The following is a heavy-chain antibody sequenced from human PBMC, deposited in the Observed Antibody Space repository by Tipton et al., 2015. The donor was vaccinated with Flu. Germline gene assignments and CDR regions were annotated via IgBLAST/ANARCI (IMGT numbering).Heavy chain of an antibody. J-gene: IGHJ4*02. CDR2: IYPSGTT. CDR1: SGSIRSTNYF. D-gene: IGHD3-22*01. CDR3: ARHRYYADDSGPGVYFNY. Sequence: GLVKPSETLSLTCTVSSGSIRSTNYFCAWIRQPPGKRLELIGSIYPSGTTYYNPSLKSRVTISVDTSKNQFSLKLNSVTAADTAVYYCARHRYYADDSGPGVYFNYWGQGTLVTVSA. V-gene: IGHV4-39*01.